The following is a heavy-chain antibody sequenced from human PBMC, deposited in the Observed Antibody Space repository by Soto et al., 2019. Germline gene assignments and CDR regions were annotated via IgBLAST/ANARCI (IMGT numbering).Heavy chain of an antibody. J-gene: IGHJ4*02. CDR1: GGSISSYY. D-gene: IGHD6-13*01. CDR3: ARFGGSSWYLHYFDY. Sequence: SETLSLTCTVSGGSISSYYWSWIRQPPGKGLEWIGYIYYSGSTNYNPSLKSRVTISVDTSKNQFSLKLSSVTAADTAVYYCARFGGSSWYLHYFDYWGQGTLVTVSS. V-gene: IGHV4-59*08. CDR2: IYYSGST.